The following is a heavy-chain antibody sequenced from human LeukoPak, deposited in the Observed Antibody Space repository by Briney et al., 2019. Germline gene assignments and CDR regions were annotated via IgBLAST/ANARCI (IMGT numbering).Heavy chain of an antibody. V-gene: IGHV4-34*01. CDR3: ARHSYYYGSGNSTYYFDY. CDR2: INHSGST. Sequence: SETLSLTCAVYGGSFSGYYWSWIRQPPGKGLEWIGEINHSGSTNYNPSLKSRVTISVDTSKNQFSLKLSSVTAADTAVYYCARHSYYYGSGNSTYYFDYWGQGTLVTVSS. CDR1: GGSFSGYY. D-gene: IGHD3-10*01. J-gene: IGHJ4*02.